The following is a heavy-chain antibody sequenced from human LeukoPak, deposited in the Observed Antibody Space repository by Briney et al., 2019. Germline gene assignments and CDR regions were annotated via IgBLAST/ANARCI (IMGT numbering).Heavy chain of an antibody. V-gene: IGHV3-21*01. J-gene: IGHJ4*02. Sequence: GGSLRLSCAASGFTFSSYSMNWVRQAPGKGLEWVSSISSSSSYIYYADSVKGRFTISRDNAKNSLYLQMNILRVEDTAMYYCARDIPRGANHLDYWGQGTLVTVSA. CDR1: GFTFSSYS. CDR3: ARDIPRGANHLDY. CDR2: ISSSSSYI. D-gene: IGHD1-26*01.